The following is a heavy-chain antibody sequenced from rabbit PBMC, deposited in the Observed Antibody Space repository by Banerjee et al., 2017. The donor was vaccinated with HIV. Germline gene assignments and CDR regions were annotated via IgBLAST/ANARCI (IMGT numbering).Heavy chain of an antibody. V-gene: IGHV1S45*01. CDR3: ARNSGWGGDL. CDR2: IYTGSGST. J-gene: IGHJ4*01. Sequence: QEQLEESGGDLVKPEGSLTLTCTASGFSFSSSYYMCWVRQAPGKGLEWIGCIYTGSGSTYYASWAKGRFTISKTSSTTVTLLMTSLTAADTATYFCARNSGWGGDLWGPGTLVTVS. D-gene: IGHD4-1*01. CDR1: GFSFSSSYY.